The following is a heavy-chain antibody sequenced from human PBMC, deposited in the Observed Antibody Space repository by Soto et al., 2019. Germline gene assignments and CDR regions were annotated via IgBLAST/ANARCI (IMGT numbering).Heavy chain of an antibody. D-gene: IGHD2-2*01. Sequence: PGGSLRLSCAASGFTFSSYAMSWVRQAPGKGLEWVSGISWNSGSIGYADSVKGRFTISRDNAKNSLYLQMNSLRAEDTALYYWAKGLEYQLLNWFDPWGQGTLVTVSS. CDR2: ISWNSGSI. J-gene: IGHJ5*02. CDR1: GFTFSSYA. V-gene: IGHV3-9*01. CDR3: AKGLEYQLLNWFDP.